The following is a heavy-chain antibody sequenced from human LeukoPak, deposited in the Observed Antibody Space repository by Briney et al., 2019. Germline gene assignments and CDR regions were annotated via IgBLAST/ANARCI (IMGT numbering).Heavy chain of an antibody. CDR3: ARGGSAAGRFDY. J-gene: IGHJ4*02. V-gene: IGHV3-48*01. CDR2: ISSSSTI. D-gene: IGHD6-13*01. CDR1: GFTFSSYS. Sequence: GGSLRLSCAASGFTFSSYSMNWVRQAPGKGLEWVSYISSSSTIYYADSVKGRFTISRDNSKNTLYLQMNSLRAEDTAVYYCARGGSAAGRFDYWGQGTLVTVSS.